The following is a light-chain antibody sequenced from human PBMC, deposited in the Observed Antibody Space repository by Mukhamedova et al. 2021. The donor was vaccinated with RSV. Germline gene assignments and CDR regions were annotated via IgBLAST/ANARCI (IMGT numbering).Light chain of an antibody. V-gene: IGKV1-5*03. Sequence: WYQRRVHGKAPMVLIYQASTLGSGVSSRFSGSVSGTEFTLTINSLQPDDYAVYYCQQYGRYPFTFGQGTRLEIK. CDR3: QQYGRYPFT. CDR2: QAS. J-gene: IGKJ2*01.